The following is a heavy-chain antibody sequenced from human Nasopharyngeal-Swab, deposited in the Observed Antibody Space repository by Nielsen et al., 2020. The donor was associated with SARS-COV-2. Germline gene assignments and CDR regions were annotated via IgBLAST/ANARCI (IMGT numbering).Heavy chain of an antibody. D-gene: IGHD3-22*01. Sequence: SETLSLTCTASGGSISSGAYQWSWIRQLPGKGLEWIGYIYYSGNTYYNPSLKSRLTISVDTSKNQFSLKLTSVTAADTAVYYCASLDSSGYMNIDCWGQGTLVAVSS. CDR3: ASLDSSGYMNIDC. V-gene: IGHV4-31*03. CDR1: GGSISSGAYQ. J-gene: IGHJ4*02. CDR2: IYYSGNT.